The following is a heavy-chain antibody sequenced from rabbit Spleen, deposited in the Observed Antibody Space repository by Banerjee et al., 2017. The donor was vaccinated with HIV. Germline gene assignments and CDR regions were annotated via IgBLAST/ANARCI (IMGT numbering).Heavy chain of an antibody. CDR2: IYTGSGST. Sequence: QSLEESGGDLVKPGGTLTLTCTASGFSFSSSYYMCWVRQAPGKGLEWIGCIYTGSGSTYYASWVNGRFTISRSTSLNTVTLQMTSLTAADTATYFCARGYISVVGDVGTTPFNLWGPGTLVTVS. D-gene: IGHD1-1*01. J-gene: IGHJ4*01. CDR3: ARGYISVVGDVGTTPFNL. CDR1: GFSFSSSYY. V-gene: IGHV1S43*01.